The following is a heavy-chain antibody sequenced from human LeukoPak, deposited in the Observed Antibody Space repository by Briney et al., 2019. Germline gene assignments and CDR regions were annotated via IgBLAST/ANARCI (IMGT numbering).Heavy chain of an antibody. CDR3: AGGSSWYRGIDY. Sequence: PTGGSLRLSCAASGFTFSSYAMYWVRQAPGKGLEYVSAISTNGGSTYYANSVKGRFTISRDNSKNTLYLQMGSLRAEDMGVYYCAGGSSWYRGIDYWGQGTLVTVSS. D-gene: IGHD6-13*01. J-gene: IGHJ4*02. V-gene: IGHV3-64*01. CDR2: ISTNGGST. CDR1: GFTFSSYA.